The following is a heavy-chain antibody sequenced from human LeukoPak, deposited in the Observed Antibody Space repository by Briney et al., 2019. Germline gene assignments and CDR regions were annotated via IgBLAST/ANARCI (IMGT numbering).Heavy chain of an antibody. CDR1: GFTFDDYA. V-gene: IGHV3-30-3*01. J-gene: IGHJ3*02. Sequence: GGSLRLSCAASGFTFDDYAMHWVRQAPGKGLEWVAVISYDGSNKYYADSVKGRFTISRDNSKNTLYLQMNSLRAEDTAVYYCARPSLRFLEWLFREAPFDIWGQGTVVTVSS. CDR2: ISYDGSNK. D-gene: IGHD3-3*01. CDR3: ARPSLRFLEWLFREAPFDI.